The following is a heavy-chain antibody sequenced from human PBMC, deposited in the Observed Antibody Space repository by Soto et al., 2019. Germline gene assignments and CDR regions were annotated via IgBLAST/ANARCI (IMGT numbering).Heavy chain of an antibody. V-gene: IGHV1-8*01. D-gene: IGHD1-1*01. CDR2: MNPNSINT. CDR3: ARALWELEPPDY. CDR1: GYTFTSYD. Sequence: QVQLVQSGAEVKKPGASVKVACKASGYTFTSYDINWVRQATGQGLEWMGWMNPNSINTGYAQKFQGRVTMTRNTSISTAYMELSSLRSEDTAVYYCARALWELEPPDYWGQGTLVTVSS. J-gene: IGHJ4*02.